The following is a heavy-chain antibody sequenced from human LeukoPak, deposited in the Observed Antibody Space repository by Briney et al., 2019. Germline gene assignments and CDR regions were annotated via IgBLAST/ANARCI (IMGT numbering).Heavy chain of an antibody. V-gene: IGHV1-3*01. CDR2: INAGNGNT. CDR1: GYTFTSYA. J-gene: IGHJ4*02. D-gene: IGHD3-16*01. CDR3: AREGGIQSSQVGLSFDY. Sequence: ASVKVSCTASGYTFTSYAMHWVRQAPGQRLEWMGWINAGNGNTKYSQKFQGRVTITRDTSASTAYMELSSLRSEDTAVYYCAREGGIQSSQVGLSFDYWGQGTLVTVSS.